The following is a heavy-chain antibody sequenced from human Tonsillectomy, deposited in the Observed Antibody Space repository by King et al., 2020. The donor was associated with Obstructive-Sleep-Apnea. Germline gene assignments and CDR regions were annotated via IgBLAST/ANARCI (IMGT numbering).Heavy chain of an antibody. CDR1: GYTFIGYW. D-gene: IGHD3-10*02. J-gene: IGHJ4*02. CDR3: ARHVGGSARFDD. CDR2: IDPSDSYT. V-gene: IGHV5-10-1*03. Sequence: VQLVESGAEVKKPGESLRISCKGSGYTFIGYWISWVRQMPGKGLEWMGRIDPSDSYTNYSPSFQGHVSISADKSISTAYVQWSSLKASDTAMYYCARHVGGSARFDDWGQGTLATVSA.